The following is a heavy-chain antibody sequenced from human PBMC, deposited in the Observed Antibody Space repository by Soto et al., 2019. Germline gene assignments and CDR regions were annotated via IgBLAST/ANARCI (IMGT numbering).Heavy chain of an antibody. CDR2: ISSSSSTK. V-gene: IGHV3-48*02. CDR3: ASGRPLDH. CDR1: GFTFSSFG. Sequence: GGSLRLSCAASGFTFSSFGMNWVRQAPGKGLEWVSYISSSSSTKYYADSVKGRFTISRDNAKNSLFLQMNSLRDEDTAVFYCASGRPLDHWGQGTLVTVS. J-gene: IGHJ4*02.